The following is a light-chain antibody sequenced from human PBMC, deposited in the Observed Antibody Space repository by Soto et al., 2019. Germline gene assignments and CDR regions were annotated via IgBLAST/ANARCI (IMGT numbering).Light chain of an antibody. J-gene: IGLJ1*01. CDR1: SSDVGGQNY. CDR2: AVN. Sequence: QSALTQPPSASGSPGQSVAISCTGTSSDVGGQNYVSWYQQHPGKAPKLIIYAVNERPSGVPDRFSGSKSGNTASLTVSGLQTEDEADYYCSSHAGNNNYVFGTGTKLTVL. V-gene: IGLV2-8*01. CDR3: SSHAGNNNYV.